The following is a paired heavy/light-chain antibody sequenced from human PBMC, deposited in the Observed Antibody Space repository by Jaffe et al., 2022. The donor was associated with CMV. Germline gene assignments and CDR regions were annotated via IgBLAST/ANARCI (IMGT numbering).Light chain of an antibody. Sequence: QAVVTQEPSLTVSPGGTVTLTCGSSTGAVTSGHYPYWFQQKPGQAPRTLIYDTSNKHSWTPARFSGSLLGGKAALTLSGAQPEDEAEYYCLLSYSGALYVFGTGTKVTVL. V-gene: IGLV7-46*01. CDR2: DTS. CDR1: TGAVTSGHY. CDR3: LLSYSGALYV. J-gene: IGLJ1*01.
Heavy chain of an antibody. CDR3: ARHYVRVVQPGQWFGEERLFDP. D-gene: IGHD3-10*01. J-gene: IGHJ5*02. CDR2: IYPGDSDT. CDR1: GYSFTSYW. V-gene: IGHV5-51*01. Sequence: EVQLVQSGAEVKKPGESLKISCKGSGYSFTSYWIGWVRQMPGKGLEWMGIIYPGDSDTRYSPSFQGQVTISADKSISTAYLQWSSLKASDTAMYYCARHYVRVVQPGQWFGEERLFDPWGQGTLVTVSS.